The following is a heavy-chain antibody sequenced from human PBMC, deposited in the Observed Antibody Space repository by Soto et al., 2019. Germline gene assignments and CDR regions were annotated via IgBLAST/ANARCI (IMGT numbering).Heavy chain of an antibody. Sequence: PSETLSLTCTGSGGSISSYYWSWIRQPPGKGLEWIGYIYYSGSTNYNPSLKSRVTISVDTSKNQFSLKLSSVTAADTAVYYCARVNSSSSRYYYYGMDVWGQGTTVTVSS. CDR2: IYYSGST. CDR1: GGSISSYY. D-gene: IGHD6-6*01. CDR3: ARVNSSSSRYYYYGMDV. J-gene: IGHJ6*02. V-gene: IGHV4-59*01.